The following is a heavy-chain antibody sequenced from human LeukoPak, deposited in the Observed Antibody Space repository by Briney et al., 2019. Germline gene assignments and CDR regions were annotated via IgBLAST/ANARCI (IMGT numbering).Heavy chain of an antibody. V-gene: IGHV4-61*02. CDR1: GGSISSGSYY. CDR3: ARDPVGRYFDWLSPGDYYYYMDV. CDR2: IYTSGRT. J-gene: IGHJ6*03. Sequence: SETLSLTCTVSGGSISSGSYYWSWIRQPAGKGLEWIGRIYTSGRTNYNPSLKSRVTISVDTSKNQFSLKLSSVTAADTAVYYCARDPVGRYFDWLSPGDYYYYMDVWGKGTTVTVSS. D-gene: IGHD3-9*01.